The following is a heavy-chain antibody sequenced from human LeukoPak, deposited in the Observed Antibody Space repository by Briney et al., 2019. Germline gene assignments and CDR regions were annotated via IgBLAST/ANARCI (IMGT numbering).Heavy chain of an antibody. D-gene: IGHD3-3*01. Sequence: PGGSLRLSCAASGFTFSSYWMHWVRQAPGKGLVWVSRINSDGSSTSYADSVKGRFTISRDNAKNTLYLQMNSLRAEDTAVYYCARDSVRRWHTYYDFWSGYYPGVGNNYEYYFDYWGQGTLVTVSS. CDR1: GFTFSSYW. V-gene: IGHV3-74*01. J-gene: IGHJ4*02. CDR3: ARDSVRRWHTYYDFWSGYYPGVGNNYEYYFDY. CDR2: INSDGSST.